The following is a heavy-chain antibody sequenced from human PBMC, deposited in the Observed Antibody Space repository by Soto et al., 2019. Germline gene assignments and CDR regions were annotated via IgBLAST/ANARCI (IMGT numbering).Heavy chain of an antibody. CDR3: ARGGAASSGVHYYYYGMDV. D-gene: IGHD6-13*01. CDR1: GFTVSSNY. Sequence: GSLRLSCGASGFTVSSNYMSWVRQAPGKGLEWVSVIYSGGSTYYADSVKGRFTISRDNSKNTLYLQMNSLRAEDTAVYYCARGGAASSGVHYYYYGMDVWGQGTTVTVSS. J-gene: IGHJ6*02. V-gene: IGHV3-53*01. CDR2: IYSGGST.